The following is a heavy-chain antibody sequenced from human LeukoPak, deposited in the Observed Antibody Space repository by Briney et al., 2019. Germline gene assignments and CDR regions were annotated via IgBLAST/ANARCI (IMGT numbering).Heavy chain of an antibody. Sequence: PSETLSLTCAVYGGSFSGYYRSWIRQPPGKGLEWIGEINHSGSTNYNPSLKSRVTMSVDTSKNQSSLKLSSVTAADTAVYYCARGARGYSGYDFDYWGQGTLVTVSS. D-gene: IGHD5-12*01. J-gene: IGHJ4*02. CDR3: ARGARGYSGYDFDY. CDR1: GGSFSGYY. V-gene: IGHV4-34*01. CDR2: INHSGST.